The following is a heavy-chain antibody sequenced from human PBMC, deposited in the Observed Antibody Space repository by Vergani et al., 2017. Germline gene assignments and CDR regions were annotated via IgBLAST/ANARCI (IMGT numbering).Heavy chain of an antibody. Sequence: EVQLLESGGGLVQPGGSLRLSCAASGFTFSSYAMSWVRQAPGKGLEWVSAVSGSGGSTYYADSVKGRFSISRDNSKNKLYLQVNSLRAEDTAVYYCAFFYGCPLEWFDPWGQGTLVTVSS. J-gene: IGHJ5*02. CDR3: AFFYGCPLEWFDP. V-gene: IGHV3-23*01. D-gene: IGHD4-17*01. CDR1: GFTFSSYA. CDR2: VSGSGGST.